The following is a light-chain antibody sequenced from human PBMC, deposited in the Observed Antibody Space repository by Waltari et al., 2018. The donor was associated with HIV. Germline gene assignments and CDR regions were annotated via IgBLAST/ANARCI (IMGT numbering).Light chain of an antibody. CDR3: AAWDDSLNEV. CDR1: SSNIGTNA. Sequence: QSVLTQPPSASGTPGQRVTISCSGSSSNIGTNAVNWYQQLPGTAPKLLIYKSNERSSGVPYRFSASKSGASASLAISGLQSEDEAVYYCAAWDDSLNEVFGGGTKLTVL. J-gene: IGLJ3*02. V-gene: IGLV1-44*01. CDR2: KSN.